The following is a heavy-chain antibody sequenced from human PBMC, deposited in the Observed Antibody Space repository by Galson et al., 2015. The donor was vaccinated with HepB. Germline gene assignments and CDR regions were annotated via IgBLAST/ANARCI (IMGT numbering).Heavy chain of an antibody. CDR1: GFTFSSYW. Sequence: SLRLSCAASGFTFSSYWMSWVRQAPGKGLEWVANIKQDGSEKYYVDSVKGRFTISRDNAKNSLYLQMNSLRAEDTAVYYCARDPLLRNYYYYMDVWGKGTTVTVSS. CDR2: IKQDGSEK. D-gene: IGHD5-12*01. J-gene: IGHJ6*03. V-gene: IGHV3-7*03. CDR3: ARDPLLRNYYYYMDV.